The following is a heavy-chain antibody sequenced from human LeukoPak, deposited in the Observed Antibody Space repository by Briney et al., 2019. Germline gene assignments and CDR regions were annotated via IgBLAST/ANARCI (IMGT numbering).Heavy chain of an antibody. Sequence: SETLSLTCAVYGGSFSGYYWSWICQPPGKGLEWIGEINHSGSTNYNPSLKSRVTISVDTSKNQFSLKLSSVTAADTAVYYCARGEWLRSWFGYWGQGTLVTVSS. CDR2: INHSGST. V-gene: IGHV4-34*01. D-gene: IGHD5-12*01. CDR3: ARGEWLRSWFGY. CDR1: GGSFSGYY. J-gene: IGHJ4*02.